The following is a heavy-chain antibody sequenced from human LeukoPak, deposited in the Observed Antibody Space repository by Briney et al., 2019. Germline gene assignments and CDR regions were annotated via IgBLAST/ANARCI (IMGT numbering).Heavy chain of an antibody. J-gene: IGHJ4*02. CDR1: GFTFSSYY. D-gene: IGHD6-19*01. CDR3: VKDGVGGWNLDF. CDR2: ISRNGETT. V-gene: IGHV3-64D*06. Sequence: GGSLRLPCSASGFTFSSYYMHWVRQAPGRGLEYVSCISRNGETTYYADSVKGRFTISRDNSKSTLYLQMSSLRTEDTAVYYCVKDGVGGWNLDFWGQGAQVTVSS.